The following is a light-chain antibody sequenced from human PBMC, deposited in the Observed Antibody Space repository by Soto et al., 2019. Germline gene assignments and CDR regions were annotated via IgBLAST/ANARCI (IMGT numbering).Light chain of an antibody. CDR2: GVT. V-gene: IGLV2-8*01. Sequence: QSALAQPPSASGSPGQSVTISCTGSGSDIGAYNFVSWYQQHPGKAPKLMIFGVTERPSGVPDRFSGSKSGNTASLTVSGLQADDEAVYYCSSYAGSNNFEVFGGGTKVTVL. CDR1: GSDIGAYNF. J-gene: IGLJ2*01. CDR3: SSYAGSNNFEV.